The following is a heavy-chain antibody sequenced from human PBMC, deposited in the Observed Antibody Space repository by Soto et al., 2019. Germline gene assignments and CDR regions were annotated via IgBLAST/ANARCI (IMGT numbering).Heavy chain of an antibody. V-gene: IGHV3-23*01. CDR1: GFTFSSYA. J-gene: IGHJ4*02. CDR2: ISGSGGST. D-gene: IGHD6-13*01. CDR3: AKGAYSSSWYYFDY. Sequence: GGSLRLSCAASGFTFSSYAMSWVRQAPGKGLEWVSAISGSGGSTYYADSVKGRFTISRDNSKNTLYLQMNSLRAEDMSLYYCAKGAYSSSWYYFDYWGQGTLVTVSS.